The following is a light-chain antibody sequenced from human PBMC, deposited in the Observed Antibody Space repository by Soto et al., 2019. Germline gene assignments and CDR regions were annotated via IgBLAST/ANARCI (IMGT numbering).Light chain of an antibody. Sequence: AIQLTQSPSSLSASVGDRVIITCRASQDVRVDVGWLQQRPGHAPNLLIYAASTLHTGVPSTFTGSGSGTDFTLTINDLQPEDVATYFCLQDYDFPYTVGQGTKVDIK. CDR1: QDVRVD. CDR3: LQDYDFPYT. J-gene: IGKJ2*01. V-gene: IGKV1-6*01. CDR2: AAS.